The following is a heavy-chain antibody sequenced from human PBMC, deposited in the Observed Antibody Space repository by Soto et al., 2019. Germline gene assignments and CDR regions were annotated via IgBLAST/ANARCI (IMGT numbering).Heavy chain of an antibody. Sequence: PSETLSLTCTVSGDSISSVDHYWSWIRQPPGKGLEWMGYIYHSGSTHYNPSLNSRLTISIDTSTNRFSLNLTSVTAADTAVYFCARLRWETENNWFDPWGQGALGT. CDR3: ARLRWETENNWFDP. V-gene: IGHV4-30-4*01. D-gene: IGHD1-26*01. J-gene: IGHJ5*02. CDR2: IYHSGST. CDR1: GDSISSVDHY.